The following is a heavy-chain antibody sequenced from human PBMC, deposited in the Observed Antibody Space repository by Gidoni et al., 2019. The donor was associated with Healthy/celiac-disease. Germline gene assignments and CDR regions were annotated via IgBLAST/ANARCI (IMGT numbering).Heavy chain of an antibody. J-gene: IGHJ3*02. CDR1: GGSISSGGYY. CDR3: ASSERDSGYDWSAFVI. V-gene: IGHV4-31*03. CDR2: IYYGGNT. Sequence: QVELQESGPGLVKPSQTLSLTCTVSGGSISSGGYYCSWIRQHPGKALEWIGYIYYGGNTYYIPSLKRRVTISVDTSKTQFSLMLSSVTAADPAIYYCASSERDSGYDWSAFVIWGQGTMVPVSS. D-gene: IGHD5-12*01.